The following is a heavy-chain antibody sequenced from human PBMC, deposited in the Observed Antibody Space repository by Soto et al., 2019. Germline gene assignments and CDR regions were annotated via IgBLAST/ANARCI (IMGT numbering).Heavy chain of an antibody. CDR1: GGSISSGGYY. Sequence: PSETLSLTCTVSGGSISSGGYYWSWIRQHPGKGLEWIGYIYYSGSTYYNPSLKSRVTISVDTSKNQFSLKLSSATAADTAVYYCARGQVVRGVDRDYYYYYGMDVWGQGTTVTVSS. CDR3: ARGQVVRGVDRDYYYYYGMDV. V-gene: IGHV4-31*03. CDR2: IYYSGST. D-gene: IGHD3-10*01. J-gene: IGHJ6*01.